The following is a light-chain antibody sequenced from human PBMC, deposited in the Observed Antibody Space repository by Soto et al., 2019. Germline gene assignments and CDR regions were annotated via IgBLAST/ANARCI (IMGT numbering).Light chain of an antibody. J-gene: IGKJ1*01. V-gene: IGKV3-20*01. CDR1: RSVRSY. Sequence: EIVLTQSPATLSLSPGERATLSCRASRSVRSYLAWYQQKPGQAPRLLIYGASNRAAGIPARFSGSGSVTDFTLTISRLEPEDFAVYYCQQYGTSRAFGQGTKV. CDR3: QQYGTSRA. CDR2: GAS.